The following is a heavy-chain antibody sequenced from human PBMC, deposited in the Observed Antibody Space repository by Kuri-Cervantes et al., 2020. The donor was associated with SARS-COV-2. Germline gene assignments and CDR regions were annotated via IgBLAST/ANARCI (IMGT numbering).Heavy chain of an antibody. CDR3: VRIRAAIVIADY. CDR2: IDWDDDK. V-gene: IGHV2-70*11. Sequence: SGPTLVKPTQTLTLTCTFSGFSLTTSGMCVAWIRQPPGKALEWLARIDWDDDKYYKTSPNTRLSISKDASKDQVVLTMTNMDPVDTATYYCVRIRAAIVIADYWGQGTLVTVSS. D-gene: IGHD5-18*01. J-gene: IGHJ4*02. CDR1: GFSLTTSGMC.